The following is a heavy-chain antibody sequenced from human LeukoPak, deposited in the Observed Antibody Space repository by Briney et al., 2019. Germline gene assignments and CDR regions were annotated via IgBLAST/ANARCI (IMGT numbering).Heavy chain of an antibody. CDR1: GYSFTTNW. CDR3: VRSRGYSYGYSYYFDY. Sequence: KDGESLKISCKGSGYSFTTNWIGWVRQMPGKGLEWMGIIYPGDSETRYSPSFQGQVTISADKSISTAYLQWSSLKASVTAMYYCVRSRGYSYGYSYYFDYWGQGTLVTVSS. D-gene: IGHD5-18*01. V-gene: IGHV5-51*01. J-gene: IGHJ4*02. CDR2: IYPGDSET.